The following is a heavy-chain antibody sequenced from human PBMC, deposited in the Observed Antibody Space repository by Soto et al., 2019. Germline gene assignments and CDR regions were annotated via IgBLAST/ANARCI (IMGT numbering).Heavy chain of an antibody. D-gene: IGHD2-15*01. J-gene: IGHJ6*02. CDR1: GITVSGNY. V-gene: IGHV3-30-3*01. CDR2: ISYDGDIK. Sequence: PGGSLRLSCAASGITVSGNYMAWVRQAPGKGLEWVAVISYDGDIKYNVDSVKGRFTSSRDDSIYTGYLQMNSLRAEDTAVYYCARGFCGGPTCDSLIYYYVMDIWGPGATVTVSS. CDR3: ARGFCGGPTCDSLIYYYVMDI.